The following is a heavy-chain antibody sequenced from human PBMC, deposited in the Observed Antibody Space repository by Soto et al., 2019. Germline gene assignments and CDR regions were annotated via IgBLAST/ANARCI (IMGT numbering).Heavy chain of an antibody. J-gene: IGHJ3*02. Sequence: GASVKVSCKASGYTFINFFIHWVRQAPGQGLEWVGIINPSGGATTYPQKFQGRDTMTRDTSTSTVYMDVSSLRFDDTAVYYCARSHCSGGSCYLGAFDIWGQGTMVTVSS. CDR1: GYTFINFF. V-gene: IGHV1-46*01. CDR3: ARSHCSGGSCYLGAFDI. D-gene: IGHD2-15*01. CDR2: INPSGGAT.